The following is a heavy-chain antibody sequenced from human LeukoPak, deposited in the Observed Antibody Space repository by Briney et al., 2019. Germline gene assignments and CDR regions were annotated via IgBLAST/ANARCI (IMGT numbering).Heavy chain of an antibody. CDR2: IYSGGGT. CDR3: ARVRPPGYYDSSDYNFDY. V-gene: IGHV3-66*02. D-gene: IGHD3-22*01. CDR1: GFIVSSNY. Sequence: PGGSLRLSCAASGFIVSSNYMSWVRQAPGRGLGGVSVIYSGGGTYYADSVKGRFTISRDNSKNTLYHQMNSLRAEDTAVYYCARVRPPGYYDSSDYNFDYWGQGTLVTVSS. J-gene: IGHJ4*02.